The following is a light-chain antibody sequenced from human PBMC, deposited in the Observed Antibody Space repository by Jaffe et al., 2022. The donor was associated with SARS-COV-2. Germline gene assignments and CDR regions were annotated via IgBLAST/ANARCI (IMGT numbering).Light chain of an antibody. CDR2: SNN. CDR1: SSNIGSKV. V-gene: IGLV1-44*01. Sequence: QSVLTQPPSASGTPGQRVTISCSGSSSNIGSKVVNWYQHIPGTAPKFLIYSNNQRPSGVPDRFSGSKSGTSASLAISGLQSEDEADYYCAAWDVSLNGYVFGTGTKVTVL. CDR3: AAWDVSLNGYV. J-gene: IGLJ1*01.